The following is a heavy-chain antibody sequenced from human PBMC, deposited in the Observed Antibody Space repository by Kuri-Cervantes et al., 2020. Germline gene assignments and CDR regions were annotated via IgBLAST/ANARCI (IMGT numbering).Heavy chain of an antibody. Sequence: GESLKISCKVSGYTLTELSMHWVRQAPGKGLEWMGGFDPEDGETIYAQKFQGRVTMTEDTSTDTAYMELSSLRSEDTAVYYCARGKSIAARRAYSHWFDPWGQGTLVTVSS. D-gene: IGHD6-6*01. J-gene: IGHJ5*02. CDR1: GYTLTELS. CDR3: ARGKSIAARRAYSHWFDP. CDR2: FDPEDGET. V-gene: IGHV1-24*01.